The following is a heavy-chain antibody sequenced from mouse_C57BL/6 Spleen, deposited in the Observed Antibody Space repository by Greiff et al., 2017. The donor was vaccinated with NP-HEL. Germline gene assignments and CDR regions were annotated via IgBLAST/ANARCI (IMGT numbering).Heavy chain of an antibody. V-gene: IGHV1-22*01. D-gene: IGHD1-1*01. CDR3: ARGEFIPRAMDY. J-gene: IGHJ4*01. Sequence: EVKLMESGPELVKPGASVKMSCKASGYTFTDYNMHWVKQSHGKSLEWIGYINPNNGGTSYNQKFKGKATLTVNKSSSTAYMELRSLTSEDSAVYYCARGEFIPRAMDYWGQGTSVTVSS. CDR1: GYTFTDYN. CDR2: INPNNGGT.